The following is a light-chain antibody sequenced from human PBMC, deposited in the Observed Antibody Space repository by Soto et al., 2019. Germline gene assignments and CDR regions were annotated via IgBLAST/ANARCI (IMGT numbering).Light chain of an antibody. CDR3: RQRSSWPFP. CDR1: QRIGNY. J-gene: IGKJ3*01. Sequence: VLTQSPATLSLSPGEGATLSCRASQRIGNYLAWSQQEPGQAPRLLIYATSNRATGIPARFSGSGSGTDFTLTISGLESEHVAVYYRRQRSSWPFPLGPGTKGD. V-gene: IGKV3-11*01. CDR2: ATS.